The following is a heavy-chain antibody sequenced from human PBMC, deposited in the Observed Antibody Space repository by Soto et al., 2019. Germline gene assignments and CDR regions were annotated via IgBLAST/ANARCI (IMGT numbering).Heavy chain of an antibody. D-gene: IGHD2-15*01. CDR2: INPSGGST. V-gene: IGHV1-46*03. CDR3: ARGIVVVVAATRNWFDP. CDR1: GYTFTSYY. J-gene: IGHJ5*02. Sequence: QVQLVQSGAEVKKPGASVKVSCKASGYTFTSYYMHWVRQAPGQGLEWMGIINPSGGSTSYAQKFQGRVTMTRDTSTSTVYRELSSLRSEDTAVYYCARGIVVVVAATRNWFDPWGQGTLVTVSS.